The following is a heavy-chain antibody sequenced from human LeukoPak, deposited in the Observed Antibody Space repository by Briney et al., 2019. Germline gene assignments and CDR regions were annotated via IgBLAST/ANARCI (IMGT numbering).Heavy chain of an antibody. J-gene: IGHJ5*02. CDR1: GFTFSGYW. Sequence: PGGPLRLSCAASGFTFSGYWMSWVRQAPGKGLEWVANIKDDSSEKNYVESVKGRFTISRENAKNSLYLQMNSLRAEDTAVYYCAKFFSGTGFDPWGQGTLVTVSS. CDR2: IKDDSSEK. CDR3: AKFFSGTGFDP. D-gene: IGHD3-10*01. V-gene: IGHV3-7*02.